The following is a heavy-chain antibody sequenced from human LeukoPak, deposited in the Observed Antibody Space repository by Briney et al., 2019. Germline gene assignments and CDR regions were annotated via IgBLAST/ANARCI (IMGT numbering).Heavy chain of an antibody. J-gene: IGHJ4*02. CDR2: ISGSGNST. CDR1: GFTFSSYA. CDR3: ARGVPAAKVPVY. Sequence: GGSLRLSCAASGFTFSSYAMTWVRQAPGKGLEWVSAISGSGNSTYYADSVKGRFTISRDNAKNSLYLQMNSLRAEDTAVYYCARGVPAAKVPVYWSQGTLVTVSS. V-gene: IGHV3-23*01. D-gene: IGHD2-2*01.